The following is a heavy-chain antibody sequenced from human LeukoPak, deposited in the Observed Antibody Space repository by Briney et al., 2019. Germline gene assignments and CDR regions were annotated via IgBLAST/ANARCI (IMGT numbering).Heavy chain of an antibody. CDR1: GYTFTGYY. Sequence: AASVKVSCKASGYTFTGYYMHWVRQAPGQGLEWMGWINPNSGGTNYAQKFQGRVTMTRDTSISTAYMELSRLGSDDTAVYYCARDLGIAVAGTQDYWGQGTLVTVSS. J-gene: IGHJ4*02. CDR3: ARDLGIAVAGTQDY. D-gene: IGHD6-19*01. V-gene: IGHV1-2*02. CDR2: INPNSGGT.